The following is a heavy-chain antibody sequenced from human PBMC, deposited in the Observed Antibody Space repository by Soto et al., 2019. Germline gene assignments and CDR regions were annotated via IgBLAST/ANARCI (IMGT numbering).Heavy chain of an antibody. Sequence: PGGSLRLSCAASGFTFSSYSMNWVRQAPGKGLEWVSYISSSSSTIYYADSVKGRFTISRDNAKNSLYLQMNSLRDEDTAVYYCARDFRDYGSGSYYIRGHFDYWGQGTLVTVSS. CDR3: ARDFRDYGSGSYYIRGHFDY. J-gene: IGHJ4*02. CDR2: ISSSSSTI. CDR1: GFTFSSYS. V-gene: IGHV3-48*02. D-gene: IGHD3-10*01.